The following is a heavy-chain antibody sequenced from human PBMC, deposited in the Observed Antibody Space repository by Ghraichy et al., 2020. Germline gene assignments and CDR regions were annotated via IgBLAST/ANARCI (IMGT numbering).Heavy chain of an antibody. J-gene: IGHJ4*02. CDR1: GFTFRNYA. D-gene: IGHD6-13*01. CDR2: ITGSSGDT. V-gene: IGHV3-23*01. CDR3: ATSPRSSWSGAPGY. Sequence: GGSLRLSCAASGFTFRNYAMTWVRQAPGEGLEWVSSITGSSGDTYYSDSVKGRFTISRDNSKNTLYLQMNSLRAEDTAVYYCATSPRSSWSGAPGYWGQGTQVTVSS.